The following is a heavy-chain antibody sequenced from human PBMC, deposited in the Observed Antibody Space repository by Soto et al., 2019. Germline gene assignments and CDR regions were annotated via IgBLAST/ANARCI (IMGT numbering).Heavy chain of an antibody. D-gene: IGHD3-3*01. Sequence: ASVKVSCKASGGTFSSYAISWVRQAPGQGLEWMGGIIPIFGTANYAQKFQGRVTITADESTSTAYMELSSLRSEDTAVYYCARVVVRKRITIFVLGGFDPWGQGTLVTVSS. J-gene: IGHJ5*02. CDR3: ARVVVRKRITIFVLGGFDP. CDR1: GGTFSSYA. CDR2: IIPIFGTA. V-gene: IGHV1-69*13.